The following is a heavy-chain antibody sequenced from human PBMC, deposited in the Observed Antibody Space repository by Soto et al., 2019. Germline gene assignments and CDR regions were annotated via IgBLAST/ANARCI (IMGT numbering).Heavy chain of an antibody. CDR1: GGSISSGCYY. CDR3: ARAYYYDSSGYYFPYYFDY. D-gene: IGHD3-22*01. V-gene: IGHV4-31*03. Sequence: SETLSLTCTVSGGSISSGCYYWSWIRQHPGKGLEWIGYIYYSGSTYYNPSLKSRVTISVDTSKNQFSLKLSSVTAADTAVYYCARAYYYDSSGYYFPYYFDYWGQGTLVTVSS. J-gene: IGHJ4*02. CDR2: IYYSGST.